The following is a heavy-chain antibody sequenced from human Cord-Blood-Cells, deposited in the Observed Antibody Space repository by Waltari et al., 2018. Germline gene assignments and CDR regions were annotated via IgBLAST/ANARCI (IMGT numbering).Heavy chain of an antibody. CDR2: IIPNFGTA. Sequence: QVQLVQSGAEVKKPGSSVKVSCKASGGTFSSYAISRVRQAPGQGLEWMGGIIPNFGTANYAQKFQGRVTITADESTSTAYMELSSLRSEDTAVYYCARVGEPYYDILTGYPNWFDPWGQGTLVTVSS. CDR3: ARVGEPYYDILTGYPNWFDP. CDR1: GGTFSSYA. J-gene: IGHJ5*02. D-gene: IGHD3-9*01. V-gene: IGHV1-69*01.